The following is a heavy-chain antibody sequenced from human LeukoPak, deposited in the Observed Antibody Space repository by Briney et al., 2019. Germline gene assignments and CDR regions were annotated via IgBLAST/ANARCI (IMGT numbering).Heavy chain of an antibody. CDR3: ARRRAPYMGFDY. CDR2: INHSGST. V-gene: IGHV4-34*01. J-gene: IGHJ4*02. Sequence: PSETLSLTCAVYGGSFSGYYWSWIRQPPGKGLEWIGEINHSGSTNYNPSLKSRVTISVDTSKNQFSLKLSSVTAADTAVYYCARRRAPYMGFDYWGQGTLVTVSS. D-gene: IGHD3-16*01. CDR1: GGSFSGYY.